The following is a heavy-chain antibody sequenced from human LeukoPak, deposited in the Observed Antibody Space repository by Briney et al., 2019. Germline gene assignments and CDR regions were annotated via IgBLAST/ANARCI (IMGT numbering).Heavy chain of an antibody. Sequence: KPSETLSLTCAVSGYSISSGYFWGWIRQPPGKGLEWIGSIYHSGTTYYSPSLKSRVTISVDTSKNQFSLKVYSVSAADTAVYYCARPPDIGDYGAAFDCRGQRTLVTVSS. V-gene: IGHV4-38-2*01. CDR3: ARPPDIGDYGAAFDC. D-gene: IGHD4-17*01. CDR2: IYHSGTT. CDR1: GYSISSGYF. J-gene: IGHJ4*02.